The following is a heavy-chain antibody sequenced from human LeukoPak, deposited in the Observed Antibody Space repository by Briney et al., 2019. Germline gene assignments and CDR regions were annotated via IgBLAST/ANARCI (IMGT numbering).Heavy chain of an antibody. D-gene: IGHD3-3*01. CDR3: ASTRDIYDFRYFDL. J-gene: IGHJ2*01. CDR2: ISSSSSYI. V-gene: IGHV3-21*01. CDR1: GFTFSDYW. Sequence: GGSLRLSCAASGFTFSDYWMNWLRQAPGKGLEWVSSISSSSSYIYYADSVKGRFTISRDNAKNSLYLQMNSLRAEDTAVYYCASTRDIYDFRYFDLWGRGTLVTVSS.